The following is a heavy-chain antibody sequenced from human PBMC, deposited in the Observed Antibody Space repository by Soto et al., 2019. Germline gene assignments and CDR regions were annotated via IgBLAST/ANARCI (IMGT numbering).Heavy chain of an antibody. Sequence: SETLSLTCTVSGDSMTKNYRSWSMTNYYYWRWIRQTPGKGLVWIGYVESSGRTEYKPALASQVTLSLDSSQNQFSLTLRSVTPADRALYFWARGVYGAYLDYWGQGIPVTVSS. V-gene: IGHV4-61*08. CDR3: ARGVYGAYLDY. CDR1: GDSMTKNYRSWSMTNYYY. D-gene: IGHD3-10*01. CDR2: VESSGRT. J-gene: IGHJ4*02.